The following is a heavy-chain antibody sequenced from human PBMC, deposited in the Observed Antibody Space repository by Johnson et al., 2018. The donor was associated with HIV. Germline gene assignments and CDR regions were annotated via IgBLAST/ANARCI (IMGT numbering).Heavy chain of an antibody. Sequence: VQLVESGGGVVQPGGSLRLSCAASGFTFSSYGMHWVRQAPGKGLEWVAFIRYDGSNKYYADSVKGRFTISRDNSKNTLYLQMNSLRAEDTAVYYCASGGYSSSWYTEQGGFDIWGQGTMVTGSS. CDR1: GFTFSSYG. CDR3: ASGGYSSSWYTEQGGFDI. D-gene: IGHD6-13*01. CDR2: IRYDGSNK. J-gene: IGHJ3*02. V-gene: IGHV3-30*02.